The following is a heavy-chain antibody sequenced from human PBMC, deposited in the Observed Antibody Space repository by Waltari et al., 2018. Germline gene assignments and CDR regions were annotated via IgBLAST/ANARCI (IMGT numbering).Heavy chain of an antibody. Sequence: QVLLVQSGAEFKEPGASVKVSCRTSGYSFGSFGIGWVRQVPGQGLEWRGGSTGDNVRTVYAGRFQGRVTMTRDSSTATAHMEMRALTPGDTAVYFCARGRTVRTYDYFDSWGQGTRVTVSP. CDR1: GYSFGSFG. CDR3: ARGRTVRTYDYFDS. V-gene: IGHV1-18*01. CDR2: STGDNVRT. D-gene: IGHD3-16*01. J-gene: IGHJ4*02.